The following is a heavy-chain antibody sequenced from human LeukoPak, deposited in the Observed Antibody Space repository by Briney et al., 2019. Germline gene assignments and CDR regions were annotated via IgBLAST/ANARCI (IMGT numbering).Heavy chain of an antibody. V-gene: IGHV3-30*18. CDR3: AKESSSLAFDY. Sequence: GSLRLSCAASGFTFSSYGMHWVRQAPGKGLEWVAVISYDGSNKYYADSVKGRFTISRDNSKNTLYLQMNSLRAEDTAVYYCAKESSSLAFDYWGQGTLVTVSS. CDR2: ISYDGSNK. J-gene: IGHJ4*02. CDR1: GFTFSSYG. D-gene: IGHD6-13*01.